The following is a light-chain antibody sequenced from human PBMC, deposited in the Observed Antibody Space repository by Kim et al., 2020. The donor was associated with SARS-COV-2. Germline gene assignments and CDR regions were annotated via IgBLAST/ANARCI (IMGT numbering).Light chain of an antibody. CDR3: QVWDSTRYV. V-gene: IGLV3-9*01. Sequence: SYELTQPLSVSLALGQTARITCAGNNIGSKNVHWYQQKPGQAPVVVIYRDSDRPSGIPERFSGSNSGNTATLTISRAQAGDEADYSCQVWDSTRYVFGSG. J-gene: IGLJ1*01. CDR2: RDS. CDR1: NIGSKN.